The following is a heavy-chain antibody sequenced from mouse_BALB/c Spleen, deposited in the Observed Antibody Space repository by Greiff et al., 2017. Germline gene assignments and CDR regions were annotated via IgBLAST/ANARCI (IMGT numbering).Heavy chain of an antibody. V-gene: IGHV3-8*02. Sequence: EVKLMESGPSLVKPSQTLSLTCSVTGDSITSGYWNWIRKFPGNKLEYMGYISYSGSTYYNPSLKSRISITRDTSKNQYYLQLNSVTTEDTTTYYCARWGLRLQMDYWGQGTSVTVSS. CDR3: ARWGLRLQMDY. J-gene: IGHJ4*01. D-gene: IGHD1-2*01. CDR1: GDSITSGY. CDR2: ISYSGST.